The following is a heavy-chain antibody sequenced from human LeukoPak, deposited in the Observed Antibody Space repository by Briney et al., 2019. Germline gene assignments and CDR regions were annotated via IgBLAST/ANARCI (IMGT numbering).Heavy chain of an antibody. J-gene: IGHJ4*02. V-gene: IGHV3-48*01. CDR3: ARDDALRFVWDY. CDR2: ISSSSSTI. D-gene: IGHD3-16*01. CDR1: GFTFSSYS. Sequence: GGSLRLSCTASGFTFSSYSKNWVRQAPGKGLEWVSYISSSSSTIYYADSVKGRFTISRDNAKNSLYLQMNSLRAEGTAVYYCARDDALRFVWDYWGQGTLVTVS.